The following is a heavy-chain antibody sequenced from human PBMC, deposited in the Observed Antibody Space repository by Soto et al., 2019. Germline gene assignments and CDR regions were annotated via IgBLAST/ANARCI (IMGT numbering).Heavy chain of an antibody. CDR2: IVYDGSDK. V-gene: IGHV3-30*02. Sequence: GGSLRLSCEASGLSLNNYGMHWVRQAPGKGLEWVALIVYDGSDKYYADSVKGRFTISRDNSKNMVYLQMDSLRGEDTAVYYCAKSRDGHFHRYLWGQGTLVTVSS. CDR3: AKSRDGHFHRYL. J-gene: IGHJ4*02. D-gene: IGHD3-3*02. CDR1: GLSLNNYG.